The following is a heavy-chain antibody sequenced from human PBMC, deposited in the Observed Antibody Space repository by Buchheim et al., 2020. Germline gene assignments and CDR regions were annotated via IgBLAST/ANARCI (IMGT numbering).Heavy chain of an antibody. Sequence: QVQLVESGGGVVQPGRSLRLSCAASGFTFSSYGMHWVRQAPGKGLEWVAVIWYDGSNKYYADSVKGRFTISRDNSKNTLYLQTNGLAADDTAVYYGARDGDYSPDYWGQGTL. CDR1: GFTFSSYG. CDR3: ARDGDYSPDY. D-gene: IGHD4-17*01. CDR2: IWYDGSNK. J-gene: IGHJ4*02. V-gene: IGHV3-33*01.